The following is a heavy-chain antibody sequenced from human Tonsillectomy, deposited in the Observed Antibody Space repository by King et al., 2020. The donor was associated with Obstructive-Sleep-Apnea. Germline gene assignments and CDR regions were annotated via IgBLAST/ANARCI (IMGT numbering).Heavy chain of an antibody. V-gene: IGHV3-30-3*01. CDR1: GFTFSSYA. D-gene: IGHD2-15*01. CDR2: ISYDGSNK. J-gene: IGHJ6*02. Sequence: HVQLVESGGGVVQPGRSLRLSCAASGFTFSSYAMHWVRQAPGKGLEWVAVISYDGSNKYYADSVQGRLTISRDNAKNTLYLQMNSLRAEDTAVYYCARVEGYCSGGGCWYYYYGMDVWGQGTTVTVSS. CDR3: ARVEGYCSGGGCWYYYYGMDV.